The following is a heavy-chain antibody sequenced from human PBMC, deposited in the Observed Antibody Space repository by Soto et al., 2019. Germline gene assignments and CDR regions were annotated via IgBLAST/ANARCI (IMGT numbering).Heavy chain of an antibody. D-gene: IGHD5-18*01. CDR3: ARDGSPWIQLWFDY. J-gene: IGHJ5*01. CDR2: INPNSGGT. V-gene: IGHV1-2*02. Sequence: VASVKVSCKASGYTFTGYYMHWVRQAPGQGLEWMGWINPNSGGTNYAQKFQGRVTMTRDTSISTAYMELSRLRSDDTAVYYCARDGSPWIQLWFDYWGQGTLVTVSS. CDR1: GYTFTGYY.